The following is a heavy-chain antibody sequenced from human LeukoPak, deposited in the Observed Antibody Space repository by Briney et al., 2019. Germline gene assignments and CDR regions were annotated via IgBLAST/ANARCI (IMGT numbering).Heavy chain of an antibody. CDR2: INHSGST. V-gene: IGHV4-34*01. CDR1: GGSFSGYY. Sequence: PSDTLSLTCAVYGGSFSGYYWSWIRQPPGKGLEWIGEINHSGSTNYNPSLKSRVTISVDTSKNQFSLKLSSVTAADTAVYYCARVRGPLDYWGQGTLVTVSS. D-gene: IGHD3-3*01. CDR3: ARVRGPLDY. J-gene: IGHJ4*02.